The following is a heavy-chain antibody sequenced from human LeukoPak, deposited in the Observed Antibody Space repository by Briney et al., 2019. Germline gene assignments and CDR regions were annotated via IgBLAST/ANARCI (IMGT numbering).Heavy chain of an antibody. D-gene: IGHD3-10*01. V-gene: IGHV4-34*01. CDR1: GGSFSGYY. Sequence: SETLSLTCAVYGGSFSGYYWTWIRQPPGKGLEWIGEINHSGSTNYNPSLKSRVTISVDTSKNQFSLKLSSVTAADTAVYYCARARPYYYGSGRDYYYYMDVWGKGTTVTVSS. CDR3: ARARPYYYGSGRDYYYYMDV. J-gene: IGHJ6*03. CDR2: INHSGST.